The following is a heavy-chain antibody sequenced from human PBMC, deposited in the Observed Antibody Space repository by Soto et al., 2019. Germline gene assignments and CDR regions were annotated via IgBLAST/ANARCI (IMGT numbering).Heavy chain of an antibody. V-gene: IGHV2-5*02. CDR2: IYWDDDK. Sequence: QITLKESGPTLVKPTQTLTLTCTFSGFSLSTSGVAVGWIRQPPGKALEWLALIYWDDDKRYSPSLKSRLTNTTDTSKNQVVLTMTNMDPVDTATYYCAHRPPERGLASFDPWGQGTLVTVSS. CDR3: AHRPPERGLASFDP. D-gene: IGHD1-1*01. J-gene: IGHJ5*02. CDR1: GFSLSTSGVA.